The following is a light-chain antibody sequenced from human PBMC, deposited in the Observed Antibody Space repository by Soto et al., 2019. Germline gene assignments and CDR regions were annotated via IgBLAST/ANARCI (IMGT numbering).Light chain of an antibody. CDR1: SCDIGGDNY. J-gene: IGLJ1*01. V-gene: IGLV2-14*01. CDR2: HVS. Sequence: QSALTQPASASGSPGQSITISCTGTSCDIGGDNYVSWYQQYPGKYPKLMNYHVSNRSSGVSQRFSCSNSGNTASLTISGLQAEDEDYCSCSSHTVSTTGVFGTGTKVTVL. CDR3: SSHTVSTTGV.